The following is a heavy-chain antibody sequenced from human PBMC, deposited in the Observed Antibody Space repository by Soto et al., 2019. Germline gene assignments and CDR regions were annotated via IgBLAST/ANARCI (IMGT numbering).Heavy chain of an antibody. D-gene: IGHD1-26*01. V-gene: IGHV3-74*01. J-gene: IGHJ3*02. Sequence: EAHLVESGGGLPQPGGSLRLSCVASGFNFSPYFMARVRQGPGRGLEWVSHIKGDGTTTAYADSVRGRFIISRDNGRNTLFLQMNSLRDEDTAVYYCVRDRGTPDSFDIWGQGTTVIVSS. CDR3: VRDRGTPDSFDI. CDR1: GFNFSPYF. CDR2: IKGDGTTT.